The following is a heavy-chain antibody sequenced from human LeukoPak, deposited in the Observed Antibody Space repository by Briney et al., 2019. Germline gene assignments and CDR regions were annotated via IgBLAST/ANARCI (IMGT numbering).Heavy chain of an antibody. J-gene: IGHJ4*02. Sequence: PGGSLRLSCAASGFTFSSYAMSWVRQAPGKGLEWVSAISGSGGSTYYADSVKGRLTISRDNSKNTLHLQMNSLRTEDTAVYYCARVKGGIAAAGNYFDYWGQGTLVTVSS. D-gene: IGHD6-13*01. CDR1: GFTFSSYA. CDR2: ISGSGGST. V-gene: IGHV3-23*01. CDR3: ARVKGGIAAAGNYFDY.